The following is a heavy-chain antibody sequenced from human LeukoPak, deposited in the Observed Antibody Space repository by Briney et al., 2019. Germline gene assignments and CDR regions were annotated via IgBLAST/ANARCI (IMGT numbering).Heavy chain of an antibody. Sequence: GRSLRLSCAASGFTFSSYAMHWVRQAPGKGLEWVAVISYDGSNKYYADSVKGRFTISRDNAKNSLYLQMNSLRAEDTAVYYCARTLTVTTRDYFDYWGQGTLVTVSS. CDR1: GFTFSSYA. V-gene: IGHV3-30-3*01. CDR2: ISYDGSNK. CDR3: ARTLTVTTRDYFDY. D-gene: IGHD4-17*01. J-gene: IGHJ4*02.